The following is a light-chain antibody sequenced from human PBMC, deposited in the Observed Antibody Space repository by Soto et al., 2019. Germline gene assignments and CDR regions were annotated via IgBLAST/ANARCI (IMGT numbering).Light chain of an antibody. CDR1: HTISSW. J-gene: IGKJ1*01. CDR3: QHSNSYSEA. CDR2: KSS. V-gene: IGKV1-5*03. Sequence: DIKRIQSAWTLSGYVEDRDTSTCLASHTISSWLAWYQQIPGKAPKLLIYKSSTLKSGVPSRFSGSGSGTEFTLTISCLQPDDFATYYCQHSNSYSEAFGQGTKVDI.